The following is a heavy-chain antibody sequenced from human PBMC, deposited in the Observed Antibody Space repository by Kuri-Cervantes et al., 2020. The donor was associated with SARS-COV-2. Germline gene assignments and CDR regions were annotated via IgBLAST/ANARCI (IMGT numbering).Heavy chain of an antibody. V-gene: IGHV3-7*01. CDR1: GFTFSSYG. J-gene: IGHJ4*02. CDR3: ARSPGSYFDY. Sequence: GESLQISCAASGFTFSSYGMSWVRQAPGEGLEWVPNIKQEGSEKYYVYSVKGRFTISRDNAKTSLYLQMSSLRAEDTAVYYCARSPGSYFDYWGQGTRVTGSS. CDR2: IKQEGSEK.